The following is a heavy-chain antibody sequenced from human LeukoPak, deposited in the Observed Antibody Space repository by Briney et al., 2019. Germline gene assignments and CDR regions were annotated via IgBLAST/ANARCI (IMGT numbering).Heavy chain of an antibody. J-gene: IGHJ4*02. CDR2: TSAYNGNT. CDR3: ARDATDAAYTPMNDY. Sequence: GASVKVSCKTSGYTFTNFGISWVRQAPGQGLEWMGLTSAYNGNTNYAQNLRGRVTMIIDRSTSTVYMELRSLRSDDTAVYYCARDATDAAYTPMNDYWGQGTLVTVSS. V-gene: IGHV1-18*01. CDR1: GYTFTNFG. D-gene: IGHD2-15*01.